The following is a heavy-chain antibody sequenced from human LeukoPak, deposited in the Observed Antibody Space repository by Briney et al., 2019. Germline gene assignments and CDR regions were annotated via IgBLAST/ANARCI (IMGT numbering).Heavy chain of an antibody. J-gene: IGHJ4*02. CDR1: GYTFTGNY. V-gene: IGHV1-2*02. D-gene: IGHD1-26*01. CDR2: INTNNGGT. Sequence: ASVTVSYKASGYTFTGNYLHWVRQAPGQGLEWMGWINTNNGGTSYAQTFLGRVTMTRDTSISTAYLELVSLRSDDTAVYYCARGAVGMLGPNNPFDYWGQGTLVTLSS. CDR3: ARGAVGMLGPNNPFDY.